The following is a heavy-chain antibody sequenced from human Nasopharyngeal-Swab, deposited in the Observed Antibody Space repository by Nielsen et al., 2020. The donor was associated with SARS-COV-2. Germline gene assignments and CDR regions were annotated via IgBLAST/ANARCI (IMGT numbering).Heavy chain of an antibody. CDR3: ARLPRNNWRLDS. CDR2: INPDVTLK. D-gene: IGHD1-20*01. J-gene: IGHJ4*02. V-gene: IGHV3-7*03. CDR1: GFTFSDYW. Sequence: GGSLRLSCGRSGFTFSDYWMSWVRQSPENGLGWVANINPDVTLKSYVDSVKGRFTISRDNIKNSLYLQMNSLRVEDTAVYFCARLPRNNWRLDSWGQGILVTVSS.